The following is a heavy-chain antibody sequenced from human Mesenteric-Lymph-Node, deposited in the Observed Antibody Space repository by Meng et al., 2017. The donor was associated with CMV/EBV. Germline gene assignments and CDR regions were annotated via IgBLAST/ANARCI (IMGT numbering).Heavy chain of an antibody. Sequence: ASVKVSCKASGYTFTSYGISWVRQAPGQGLEWMGWTSVNNDNVRYAQTFQDRVTLTTDTSTTTAYMEMRSLRSDDTAVYFCATADNYNYALDSWGQGTLVTVSS. D-gene: IGHD5-24*01. CDR2: TSVNNDNV. CDR3: ATADNYNYALDS. CDR1: GYTFTSYG. J-gene: IGHJ5*01. V-gene: IGHV1-18*01.